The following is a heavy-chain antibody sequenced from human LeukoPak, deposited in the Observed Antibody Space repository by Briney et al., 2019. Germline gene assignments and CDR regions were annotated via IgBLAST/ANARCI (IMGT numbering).Heavy chain of an antibody. J-gene: IGHJ6*02. V-gene: IGHV3-23*01. D-gene: IGHD1-26*01. Sequence: GGSLRLSCAASGFTFSSSAMSWVRQAPGKGLEWVSGISGRGDSTYYADSAKGRFTISRDKSKNTLYLQMNSLRAEDTAVYYCAKGGSYYNYDGMDVWGQGTTVTVSS. CDR3: AKGGSYYNYDGMDV. CDR1: GFTFSSSA. CDR2: ISGRGDST.